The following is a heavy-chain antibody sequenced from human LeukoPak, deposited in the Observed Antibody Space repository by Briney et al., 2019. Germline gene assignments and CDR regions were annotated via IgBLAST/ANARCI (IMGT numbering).Heavy chain of an antibody. V-gene: IGHV1-2*02. D-gene: IGHD2-21*02. CDR1: GYTFTGYY. CDR3: ARVSRVVVTAIAPPGY. CDR2: INPNSGGT. J-gene: IGHJ4*02. Sequence: VASVKVSCKASGYTFTGYYMHWVRQAPGQGLEWMGWINPNSGGTNYAQKFQGRVTMTRDTSISTAYMELSRLRSDDTAVYYCARVSRVVVTAIAPPGYWGQGTLVTVSS.